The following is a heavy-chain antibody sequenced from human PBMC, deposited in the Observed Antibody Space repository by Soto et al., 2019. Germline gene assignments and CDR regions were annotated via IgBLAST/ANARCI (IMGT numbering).Heavy chain of an antibody. J-gene: IGHJ3*02. CDR3: VGGYSGYNAAFDI. CDR1: GFTFISYW. D-gene: IGHD5-12*01. V-gene: IGHV3-74*01. Sequence: GGSLRLSCAASGFTFISYWMHWVRQAPGKGLVWVSRINTDGSSTTYADSVKGRFTISRDNAKNTLYLQMNSLRAEDTAVYYCVGGYSGYNAAFDIWGQGTMVTVSS. CDR2: INTDGSST.